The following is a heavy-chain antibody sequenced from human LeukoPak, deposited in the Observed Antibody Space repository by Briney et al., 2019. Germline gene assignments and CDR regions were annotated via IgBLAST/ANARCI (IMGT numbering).Heavy chain of an antibody. J-gene: IGHJ6*03. Sequence: ASVKVSCKASGYTFTSYYMHWVRQAPGQGLEWMGIINPSGGSTSYAQKFQGRVTMTRDTPTSTVYMELSSLRSEDTAVYYCARGAHTTPGFYYYYMDVWGKGTTVTVSS. CDR1: GYTFTSYY. CDR2: INPSGGST. CDR3: ARGAHTTPGFYYYYMDV. V-gene: IGHV1-46*01. D-gene: IGHD4-17*01.